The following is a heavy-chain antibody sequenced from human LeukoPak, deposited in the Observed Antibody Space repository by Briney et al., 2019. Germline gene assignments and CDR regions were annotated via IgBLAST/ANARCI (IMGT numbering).Heavy chain of an antibody. CDR1: GYTFTSYG. Sequence: ASVKVSCKASGYTFTSYGISWVRQAPGQGLEWMGWISAYNGNTNYAQKLQGRVTMTTDTSTSTAYMELSSLRSEDTAVYYCAEARYNWNDVGGYYYMDVWGKGTTVTVSS. V-gene: IGHV1-18*01. D-gene: IGHD1-1*01. CDR2: ISAYNGNT. CDR3: AEARYNWNDVGGYYYMDV. J-gene: IGHJ6*03.